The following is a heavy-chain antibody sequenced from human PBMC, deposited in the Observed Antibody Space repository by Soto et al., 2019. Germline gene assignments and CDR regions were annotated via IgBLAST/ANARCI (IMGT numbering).Heavy chain of an antibody. V-gene: IGHV1-8*01. J-gene: IGHJ4*02. CDR2: MNPNSGNT. D-gene: IGHD3-22*01. Sequence: QVQLVQSGAEVKKPGASVKVSCKASGYTFTRYDINWVRHATGQGLEWMGWMNPNSGNTGYAQKFQGRVTMTRNTSISTAYMELSSLRSEDTAVYYCARAHYYDSSGYYPNFDYWGQGTLVTVSS. CDR3: ARAHYYDSSGYYPNFDY. CDR1: GYTFTRYD.